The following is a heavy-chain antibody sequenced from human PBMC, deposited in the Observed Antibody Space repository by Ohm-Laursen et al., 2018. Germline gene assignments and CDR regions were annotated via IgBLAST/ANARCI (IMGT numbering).Heavy chain of an antibody. CDR2: IYKSGST. V-gene: IGHV4-59*12. Sequence: GTLSLTCSVSGGSISSYYWSWTRQSPGKGLEWIGYIYKSGSTNYNPSLKSRVTMSVDTSKNQLSLKVNSVTAADTAVYYCARDLGFAAPMDVWGQGTTVTVSS. J-gene: IGHJ6*02. CDR1: GGSISSYY. D-gene: IGHD7-27*01. CDR3: ARDLGFAAPMDV.